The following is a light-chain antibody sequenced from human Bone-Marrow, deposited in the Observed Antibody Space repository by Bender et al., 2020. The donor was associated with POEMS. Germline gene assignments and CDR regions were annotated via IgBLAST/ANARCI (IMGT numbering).Light chain of an antibody. Sequence: QSALTQPASVSGSPGQSITISCTGTSSDFSRYNFVSWYQHRPGKAPSLIIYDVTTRPAGVSDRFSGSKSGNTASLTISGPQAEDDADYCCCSYTTTTAVFGGGTKVTVL. CDR1: SSDFSRYNF. V-gene: IGLV2-14*03. CDR3: CSYTTTTAV. CDR2: DVT. J-gene: IGLJ2*01.